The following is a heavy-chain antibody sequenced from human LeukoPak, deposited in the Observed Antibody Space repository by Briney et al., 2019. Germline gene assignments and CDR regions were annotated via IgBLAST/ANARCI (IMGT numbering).Heavy chain of an antibody. V-gene: IGHV3-30*03. CDR2: ISYDGSNK. CDR1: GFTFSSYG. CDR3: ARLVRYFVDGMDV. J-gene: IGHJ6*02. Sequence: GGSLRLSCAASGFTFSSYGMHWVRQAPGKGLEWVAVISYDGSNKYYADSVKGRFTISRDNSKNTVYLQMNSLRAEDTAVYYCARLVRYFVDGMDVWGQGTTVTVSS. D-gene: IGHD3-9*01.